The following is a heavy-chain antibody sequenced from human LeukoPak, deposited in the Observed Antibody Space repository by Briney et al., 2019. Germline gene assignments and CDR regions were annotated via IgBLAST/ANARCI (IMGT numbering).Heavy chain of an antibody. V-gene: IGHV3-21*01. J-gene: IGHJ4*02. CDR3: VRLRRNSDTSGFYYYYDY. D-gene: IGHD3-22*01. CDR1: GFTFSSFW. Sequence: PGESLRLSCAASGFTFSSFWMTWVRQAPGKGLEWVSSISVRSNYIYYADSVRGRFSISRDDARDSLYLQMNSLRAEDTAVYYCVRLRRNSDTSGFYYYYDYWGQGTLVTVSS. CDR2: ISVRSNYI.